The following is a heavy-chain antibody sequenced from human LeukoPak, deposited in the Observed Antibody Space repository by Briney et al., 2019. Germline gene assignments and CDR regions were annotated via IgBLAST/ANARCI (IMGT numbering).Heavy chain of an antibody. V-gene: IGHV4-31*03. D-gene: IGHD3-3*01. J-gene: IGHJ6*02. CDR3: ARDLRAYYDFSYGMDV. CDR1: GGSISSGGYY. CDR2: IYYSGST. Sequence: SETLSLTCTVSGGSISSGGYYWSWIRQHPGTGLEWIGYIYYSGSTYYNPSLKSRVTISVDTSKNQFSLKLSSVTAADTAVYYCARDLRAYYDFSYGMDVWGQGTTVTVSS.